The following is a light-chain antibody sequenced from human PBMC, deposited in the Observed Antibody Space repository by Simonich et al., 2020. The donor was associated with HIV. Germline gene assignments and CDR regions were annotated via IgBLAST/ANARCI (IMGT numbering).Light chain of an antibody. CDR2: DVT. V-gene: IGLV2-14*01. J-gene: IGLJ2*01. Sequence: QSALTQPASVSGSPGQSVTISCTGTSSYVGGYNYVSWYQQHPDKAPKLMIYDVTKRPSGVPDRFSGSKSGNTASLTISGLQAEDECDYYCSSYTSSSTWVFGRGTKLTVL. CDR3: SSYTSSSTWV. CDR1: SSYVGGYNY.